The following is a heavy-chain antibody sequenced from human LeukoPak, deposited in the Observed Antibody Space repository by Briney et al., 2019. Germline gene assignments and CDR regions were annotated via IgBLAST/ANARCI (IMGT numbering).Heavy chain of an antibody. CDR2: ISGSGTST. V-gene: IGHV3-23*01. D-gene: IGHD1-14*01. CDR1: GFTFTSYV. Sequence: GGSLRLSCEASGFTFTSYVMSWVRQAPGMGLEWVSAISGSGTSTYYADSVKGRFTISRDNSENTLYLQMTSLRTEDTAVFYCARDPVPGLPDYFDSWGQGTLVTVSS. CDR3: ARDPVPGLPDYFDS. J-gene: IGHJ4*02.